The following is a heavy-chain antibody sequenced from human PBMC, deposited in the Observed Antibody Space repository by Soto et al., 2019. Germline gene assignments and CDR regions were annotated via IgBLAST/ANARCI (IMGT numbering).Heavy chain of an antibody. V-gene: IGHV1-24*01. CDR2: INDDNGRE. Sequence: SVKTWFRVSGHSLTKFSIHWLREVPGEWLEVMGGINDDNGRENCAQELQARLALTQDRSRATAYMELSNLRSDDTAVYYCATESNARELPIRPHFDSWGRGTLFTVSS. CDR3: ATESNARELPIRPHFDS. CDR1: GHSLTKFS. J-gene: IGHJ4*02. D-gene: IGHD3-10*01.